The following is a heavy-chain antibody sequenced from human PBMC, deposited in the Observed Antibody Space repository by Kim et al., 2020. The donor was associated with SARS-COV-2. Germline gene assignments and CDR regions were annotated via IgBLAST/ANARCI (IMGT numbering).Heavy chain of an antibody. Sequence: SETLSLTCTVSGGSISSSSYYWGWIRQPPGKGLEWIGSIYYSGSTYYNPSLKSRVTISVDTSKNQFSLKLSSVTAADAAVYYCARDDSSGYYEAPFDYWGQGALVTVSS. CDR1: GGSISSSSYY. CDR3: ARDDSSGYYEAPFDY. CDR2: IYYSGST. J-gene: IGHJ4*02. D-gene: IGHD3-22*01. V-gene: IGHV4-39*01.